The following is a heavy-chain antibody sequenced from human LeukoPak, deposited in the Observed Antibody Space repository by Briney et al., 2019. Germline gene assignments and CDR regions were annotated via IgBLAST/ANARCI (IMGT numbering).Heavy chain of an antibody. D-gene: IGHD3-16*01. Sequence: ASVKVSCKASGYTFTAYAIHWVRQAPGQGLEWMGIINPSGGSTSYAQKFQGRVTMTRDTSTSTVYMDLSSLTSEDTAVYYCARDWGKGYYFDYWGQGTLVTVSS. CDR2: INPSGGST. J-gene: IGHJ4*02. CDR1: GYTFTAYA. V-gene: IGHV1-46*01. CDR3: ARDWGKGYYFDY.